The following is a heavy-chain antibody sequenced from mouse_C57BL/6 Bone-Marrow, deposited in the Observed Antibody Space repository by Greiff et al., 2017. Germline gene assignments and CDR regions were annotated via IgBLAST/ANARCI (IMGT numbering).Heavy chain of an antibody. J-gene: IGHJ3*01. CDR3: ARSKNWDSWFAY. V-gene: IGHV1-54*01. CDR1: GYAFTNYL. D-gene: IGHD4-1*01. CDR2: INPGSGGT. Sequence: VKLQESGAELVRPGTSVKVSCKASGYAFTNYLIEWVKQRPGQGLEWIGVINPGSGGTNYNEKFKGKATLTADKYSRTAYMQLRSLTSEDSAVYFCARSKNWDSWFAYWGQGTLVTVSA.